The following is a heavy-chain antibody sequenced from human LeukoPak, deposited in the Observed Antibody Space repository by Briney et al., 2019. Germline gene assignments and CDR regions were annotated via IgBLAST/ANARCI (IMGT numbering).Heavy chain of an antibody. J-gene: IGHJ4*02. CDR3: AREYSGSYRSTPLDY. CDR1: GYTFTGYY. CDR2: INPNSGGT. V-gene: IGHV1-2*02. D-gene: IGHD1-26*01. Sequence: GASVKVSCKASGYTFTGYYMHWVRQAPGQGFEWMGWINPNSGGTNYAQKFQGRVTMTRDTSISTAYMELSRLRSDDTAVYYCAREYSGSYRSTPLDYWGQGTLVTVSS.